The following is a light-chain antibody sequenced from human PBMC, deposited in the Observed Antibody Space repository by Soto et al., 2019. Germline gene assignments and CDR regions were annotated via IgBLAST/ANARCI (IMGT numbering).Light chain of an antibody. J-gene: IGKJ1*01. CDR1: ESVSTN. Sequence: DIEMTQSPATLSLAPVERVTLSCRASESVSTNLAWYQQKAGQAPRLLIYAASTRATGIPARFSGSGSGTEFTLTISSLQSEDFAVYYRQQYSIWRTFGQGTKVDIK. V-gene: IGKV3-15*01. CDR3: QQYSIWRT. CDR2: AAS.